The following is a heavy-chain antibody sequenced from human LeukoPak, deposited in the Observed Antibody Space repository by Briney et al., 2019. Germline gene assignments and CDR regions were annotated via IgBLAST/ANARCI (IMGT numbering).Heavy chain of an antibody. CDR1: GCTFSTYW. D-gene: IGHD6-13*01. J-gene: IGHJ6*01. CDR2: IKEDGSEE. V-gene: IGHV3-7*05. Sequence: PGGSLTLSCTASGCTFSTYWMSWVRQTPAKGLEWVANIKEDGSEEVYVDSVKGRFTISRDNAKSSLYLQMNSLRTEDTAVYYCARDPYSRSWSYGMDVWGQGTTVTVSS. CDR3: ARDPYSRSWSYGMDV.